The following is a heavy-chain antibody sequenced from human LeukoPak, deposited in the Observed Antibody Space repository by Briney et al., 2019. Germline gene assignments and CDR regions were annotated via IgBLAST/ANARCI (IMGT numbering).Heavy chain of an antibody. CDR2: ITDSGRST. J-gene: IGHJ4*02. D-gene: IGHD1-14*01. CDR1: GFTFSTYL. V-gene: IGHV3-23*01. Sequence: GGSLRLSCAASGFTFSTYLMRWVRQAPGKGLEWVSSITDSGRSTYYADSVKGRFTISRDNSKNTLYLQMNSLGAEDTALYYWAKSRKPAEKIPSAAWGQGPLV. CDR3: AKSRKPAEKIPSAA.